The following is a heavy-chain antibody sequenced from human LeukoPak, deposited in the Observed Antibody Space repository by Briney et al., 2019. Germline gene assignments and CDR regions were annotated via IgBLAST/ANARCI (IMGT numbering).Heavy chain of an antibody. CDR2: ISYDGSNK. J-gene: IGHJ6*02. Sequence: SGGSLRLSCAASGFTFSSYWMHWVRQAPGKGLEWVAVISYDGSNKYYADSVKGRFTISRDNSKNTLYLQMNSLRAEDTAVYYCARSAGYSSSWYRVYYYYYYGMDVWGQGTTVTVSS. CDR1: GFTFSSYW. V-gene: IGHV3-30-3*01. CDR3: ARSAGYSSSWYRVYYYYYYGMDV. D-gene: IGHD6-13*01.